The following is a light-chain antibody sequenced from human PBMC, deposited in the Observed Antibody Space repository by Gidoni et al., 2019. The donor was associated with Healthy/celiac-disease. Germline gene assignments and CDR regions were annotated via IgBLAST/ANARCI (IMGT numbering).Light chain of an antibody. J-gene: IGKJ4*01. Sequence: DIVMTQSPDSLAVSLGERATINCKSSQRVLYSSNNKNYLAWYQQKPGQPPKLLIYWASTRESGVPDRFSGSGSGTDFTPTISSLQAEDVAVYYCQQYYSTPLTFGGGTKVEIK. V-gene: IGKV4-1*01. CDR2: WAS. CDR3: QQYYSTPLT. CDR1: QRVLYSSNNKNY.